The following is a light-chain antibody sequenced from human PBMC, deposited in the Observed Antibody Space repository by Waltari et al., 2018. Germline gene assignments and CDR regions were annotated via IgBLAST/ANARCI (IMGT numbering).Light chain of an antibody. CDR2: GAS. V-gene: IGKV1-16*01. Sequence: DIQMTQSPSSLSAFVGDRVPISCRASPGIRNSVDWFQQKPGKVPKALMYGASTLHSGVPSRFSGSGFGTDFTLTISGLQPEDLATYYCLQYDSYPRTFGQGTKVEIK. CDR3: LQYDSYPRT. CDR1: PGIRNS. J-gene: IGKJ1*01.